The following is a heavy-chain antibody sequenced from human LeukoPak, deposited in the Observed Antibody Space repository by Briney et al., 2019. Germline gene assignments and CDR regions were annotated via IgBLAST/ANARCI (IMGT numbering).Heavy chain of an antibody. CDR1: GYSISSGYY. Sequence: SETQSLTCTLSGYSISSGYYWGWIRQPPGKGLEWIGSIYHSGSTYYNPSLKSRVTISIDTSKNQFSLNLSSVTAADTAVYYCARGYGDGYNTIDYWGQGTLVTVSS. V-gene: IGHV4-38-2*02. J-gene: IGHJ4*02. CDR2: IYHSGST. CDR3: ARGYGDGYNTIDY. D-gene: IGHD5-24*01.